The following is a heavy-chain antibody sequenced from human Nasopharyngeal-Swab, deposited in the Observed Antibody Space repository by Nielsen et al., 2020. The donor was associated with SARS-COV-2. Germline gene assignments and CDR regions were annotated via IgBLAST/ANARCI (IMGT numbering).Heavy chain of an antibody. Sequence: GGSLRLSCAASGFTFDDYAMHWVRQAPGKGLEWVSGISWNSGSIGYADSVKGRFTISRDNAKNSLHLQMNSLRAEDTALYYCAKDTFHYYGDYYGMDVWGQGTTVTVSS. J-gene: IGHJ6*02. CDR2: ISWNSGSI. D-gene: IGHD3-10*01. CDR1: GFTFDDYA. V-gene: IGHV3-9*01. CDR3: AKDTFHYYGDYYGMDV.